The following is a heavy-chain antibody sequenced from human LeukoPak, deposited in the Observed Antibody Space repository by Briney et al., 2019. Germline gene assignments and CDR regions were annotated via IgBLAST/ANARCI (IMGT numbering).Heavy chain of an antibody. J-gene: IGHJ6*02. CDR1: GFTFSDYY. V-gene: IGHV3-11*01. D-gene: IGHD2-8*01. Sequence: GGSLTLSCAASGFTFSDYYMRWIRQAPGKGLEWVSYISSSGDTIYYADSVKGRFTISRDNSKNTLYLQMNSLRAEDTAVYYCASGGWGYYYYGMDVWGQGTTVTVSS. CDR2: ISSSGDTI. CDR3: ASGGWGYYYYGMDV.